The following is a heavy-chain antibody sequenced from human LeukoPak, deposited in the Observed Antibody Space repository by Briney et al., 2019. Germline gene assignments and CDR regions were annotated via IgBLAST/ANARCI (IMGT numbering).Heavy chain of an antibody. J-gene: IGHJ4*02. CDR2: IYYSGST. CDR1: GGSISSYY. Sequence: WETLSLTCTVSGGSISSYYWSWIRQPPGKGLEWIGYIYYSGSTNYNPSLKSRVTISVDTSKNQFSLKLSSVTAADTAVYYCARRQPVGDFDYWGQGTLVTVSS. V-gene: IGHV4-59*08. D-gene: IGHD1-26*01. CDR3: ARRQPVGDFDY.